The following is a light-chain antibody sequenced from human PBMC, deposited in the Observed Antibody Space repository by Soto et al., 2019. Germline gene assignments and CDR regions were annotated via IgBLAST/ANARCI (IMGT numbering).Light chain of an antibody. CDR2: EVS. Sequence: QSALTQPRSVSGSPGQSVTISCTGTSSDVGDYNYVSWYQQHPGKAPKFIIYEVSKRPSGVPDRFSGSKPGNTASLTISGLQAEDEADYYCCSYAGTYTVVFGGGTKLTVL. V-gene: IGLV2-11*01. CDR3: CSYAGTYTVV. J-gene: IGLJ2*01. CDR1: SSDVGDYNY.